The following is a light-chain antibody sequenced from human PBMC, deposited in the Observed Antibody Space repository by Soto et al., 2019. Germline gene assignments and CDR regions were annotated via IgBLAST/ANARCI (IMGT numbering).Light chain of an antibody. CDR1: SSDVGSYNL. CDR3: SSYEGMLTPNWV. CDR2: ETT. J-gene: IGLJ3*02. Sequence: QSALTQPASVSGSPGQSITTSCTGTSSDVGSYNLVSWYQQHPGKAPKLMIYETTKRPSGVSNRFSGAKSGNTASLTISGLQAEDEADYFCSSYEGMLTPNWVFGGGTKLTVL. V-gene: IGLV2-23*01.